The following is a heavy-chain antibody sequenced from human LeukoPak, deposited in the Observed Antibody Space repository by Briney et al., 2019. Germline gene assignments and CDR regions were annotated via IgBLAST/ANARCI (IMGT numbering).Heavy chain of an antibody. CDR2: IYYSGST. CDR3: EREARGFHYFDY. Sequence: SETLSLTCTVSGGSISSYYWSWIRQPPGKGLEWIGYIYYSGSTNYNPSLKSRVTISVDTSKNQFSLKLSSVTAADTAVYYCEREARGFHYFDYWGQGTLVTVSS. D-gene: IGHD2-21*01. V-gene: IGHV4-59*01. J-gene: IGHJ4*02. CDR1: GGSISSYY.